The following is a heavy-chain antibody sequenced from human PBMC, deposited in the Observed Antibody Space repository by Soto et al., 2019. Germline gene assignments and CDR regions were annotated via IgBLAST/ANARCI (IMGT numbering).Heavy chain of an antibody. D-gene: IGHD3-22*01. V-gene: IGHV1-69*13. CDR2: IIPIFGTA. CDR1: GGTFSSYA. CDR3: ARDYYDSSGYYFGKYGMDV. Sequence: SVKVCFKASGGTFSSYAISLVRQAPGQGLEWMGGIIPIFGTANYAQKFQGRVTITADESTSTAYMELSSLRSEDTAVYYCARDYYDSSGYYFGKYGMDVWGQGTTVTVSS. J-gene: IGHJ6*01.